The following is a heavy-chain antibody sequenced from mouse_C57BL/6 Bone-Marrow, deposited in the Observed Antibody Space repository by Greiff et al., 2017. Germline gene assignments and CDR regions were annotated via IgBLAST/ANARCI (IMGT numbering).Heavy chain of an antibody. J-gene: IGHJ2*01. D-gene: IGHD1-1*01. CDR3: ARWSGDYGSGRFLFDY. CDR1: GYTFTGYW. V-gene: IGHV1-64*01. CDR2: IHPNSGST. Sequence: QVQLQQPGAELVKPGASVKLSCKASGYTFTGYWMHWVKQRPGQGLEWIGMIHPNSGSTNYNEKFKGKATLTVDKSSSTAYMQLSRLTSEDSAGYCCARWSGDYGSGRFLFDYWGQGTTLTVSS.